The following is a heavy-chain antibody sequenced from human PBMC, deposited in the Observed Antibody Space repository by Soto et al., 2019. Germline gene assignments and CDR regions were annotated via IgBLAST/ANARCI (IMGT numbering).Heavy chain of an antibody. CDR1: GGSISSYY. Sequence: PSETLSLTCSVSGGSISSYYWSWIRQPPGKGLEWVGYIYYSGSTNYNPSLKSRVTISVDTSKNQFSLKLSSVTAADTAVYYCERTPPYYDFWSGYYTPYSDYWGQGPLVTVSS. D-gene: IGHD3-3*01. J-gene: IGHJ4*02. CDR3: ERTPPYYDFWSGYYTPYSDY. V-gene: IGHV4-59*01. CDR2: IYYSGST.